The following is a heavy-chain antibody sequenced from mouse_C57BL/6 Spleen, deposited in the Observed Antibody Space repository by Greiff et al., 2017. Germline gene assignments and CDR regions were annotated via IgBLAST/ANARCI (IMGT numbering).Heavy chain of an antibody. V-gene: IGHV1-69*01. Sequence: QVQLQQPGAELVMPGASVKLSCKASGYTFTSYWMHWVKQRPGQGLEWIGVIDPSDSYTNYNQKFKGKSTLTVDKSSSTAYMQLSSLTSEDSAVYYCARSGLFDYWGQGTTLTVSS. CDR1: GYTFTSYW. J-gene: IGHJ2*01. D-gene: IGHD3-1*01. CDR2: IDPSDSYT. CDR3: ARSGLFDY.